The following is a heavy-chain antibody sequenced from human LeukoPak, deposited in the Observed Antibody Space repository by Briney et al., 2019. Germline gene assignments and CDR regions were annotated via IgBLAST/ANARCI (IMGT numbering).Heavy chain of an antibody. J-gene: IGHJ5*02. V-gene: IGHV4-39*01. CDR3: ARLGSKYQLLKWFDP. Sequence: SETLSLTCTASGGSISGSSYYWGWIRQPPGKGLEWIGSIYYSGSTYYNPSLKSRVTISVDTSKNQFSLKLSSVTAADTAVCYCARLGSKYQLLKWFDPWGQGTLVTVSS. CDR2: IYYSGST. D-gene: IGHD2-2*01. CDR1: GGSISGSSYY.